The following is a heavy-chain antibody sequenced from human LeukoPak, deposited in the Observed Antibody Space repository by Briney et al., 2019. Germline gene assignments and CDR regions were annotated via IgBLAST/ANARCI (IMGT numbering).Heavy chain of an antibody. V-gene: IGHV4-59*08. CDR2: IYYTGST. CDR3: ARHPIFGGTNVYAFDY. Sequence: PSETLSLTCAVYGESFNDYYWSWIRQPPGKGLEYIGYIYYTGSTNSSPSLKSRVTISVDTSKNQFSLKLNSVTAADTAVYYCARHPIFGGTNVYAFDYWGQGTLVTVSS. CDR1: GESFNDYY. J-gene: IGHJ4*02. D-gene: IGHD2-8*01.